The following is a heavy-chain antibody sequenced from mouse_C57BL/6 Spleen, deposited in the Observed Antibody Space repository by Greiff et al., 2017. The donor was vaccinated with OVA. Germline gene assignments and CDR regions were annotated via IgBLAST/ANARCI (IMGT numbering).Heavy chain of an antibody. CDR2: ISSGSSTI. J-gene: IGHJ4*01. D-gene: IGHD1-1*01. CDR1: GFTFSDYG. V-gene: IGHV5-17*01. CDR3: ARDYYGSRYYAMDY. Sequence: EVKLVESGGGLVKPGGSLQLSCAASGFTFSDYGIHWVRQAPEKGLEWVAYISSGSSTIYYADTVKGRFTISRDNAKNTLFLQMTSLRSEDTAMYYCARDYYGSRYYAMDYWGQGTSVTVSS.